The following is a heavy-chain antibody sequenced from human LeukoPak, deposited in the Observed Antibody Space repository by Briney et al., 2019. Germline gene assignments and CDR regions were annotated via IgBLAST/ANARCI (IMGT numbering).Heavy chain of an antibody. J-gene: IGHJ4*02. V-gene: IGHV3-48*01. Sequence: GGSLRLSCEASGFTFSSYSMNWVRQAPGKGLEWISYISTSTTTIYYANSVKGRFTISRDNAKKSLYLQMSSLRVEDTAVYYCARDETPYYWGQGTLVTVSS. CDR1: GFTFSSYS. D-gene: IGHD4-23*01. CDR3: ARDETPYY. CDR2: ISTSTTTI.